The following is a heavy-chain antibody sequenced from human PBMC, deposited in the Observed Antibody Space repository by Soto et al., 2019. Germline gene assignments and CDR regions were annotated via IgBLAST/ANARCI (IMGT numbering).Heavy chain of an antibody. CDR2: ISDSGHYI. J-gene: IGHJ5*02. CDR3: ARSGLALPYSASHWFDP. Sequence: WGSLTLSCAAYGFTFITYGMSWVRQSPGKGLEWLSSISDSGHYIYYADSVKGRFTISRDNAKNSLFLQMNSLRGEDTAVYYCARSGLALPYSASHWFDPWGHGTLVTVSS. CDR1: GFTFITYG. V-gene: IGHV3-21*01. D-gene: IGHD3-22*01.